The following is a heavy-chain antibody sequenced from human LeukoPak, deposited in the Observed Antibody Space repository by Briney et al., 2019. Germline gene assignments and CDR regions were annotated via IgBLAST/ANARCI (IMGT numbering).Heavy chain of an antibody. D-gene: IGHD2-2*01. J-gene: IGHJ5*02. Sequence: ASVKVSCKASGYTFTSYAMHWVRQAPGQRLEWVGWINAGNGNTKYSQKFQGRVTITRDTSASTAYMELSSLRSEDTAVYYCARDRPLTGTDYCSSTSCYAGGYGNWFDPWGQGTLVTVSS. CDR2: INAGNGNT. CDR1: GYTFTSYA. V-gene: IGHV1-3*01. CDR3: ARDRPLTGTDYCSSTSCYAGGYGNWFDP.